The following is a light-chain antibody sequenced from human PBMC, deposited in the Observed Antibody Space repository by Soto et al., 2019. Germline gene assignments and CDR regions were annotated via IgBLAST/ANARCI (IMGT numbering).Light chain of an antibody. CDR1: QSVSNN. Sequence: EIVFTQSPVTLSLSPGERATLSCRASQSVSNNYLAWYQQKPGQAPRLLIYGASTRATGIPARFSGSGSGTEFTLTISSLQSEDFAVYYCQQYNNWPRTFGQGTKVDI. CDR2: GAS. V-gene: IGKV3-15*01. J-gene: IGKJ1*01. CDR3: QQYNNWPRT.